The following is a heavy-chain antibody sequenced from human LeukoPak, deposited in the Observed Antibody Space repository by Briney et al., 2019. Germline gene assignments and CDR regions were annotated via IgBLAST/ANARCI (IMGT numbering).Heavy chain of an antibody. J-gene: IGHJ4*02. V-gene: IGHV3-53*01. D-gene: IGHD5-12*01. CDR2: IYSGGAT. Sequence: GGSLRLSCAASGFTVRTNYMGWVRQAPGKGLEWVSVIYSGGATYYADSMKGRFTISRDNSKNTLYLQMNSLRAEDTAVYYCAREKNDIVLTSYYFDYWGQGTLVTVSS. CDR1: GFTVRTNY. CDR3: AREKNDIVLTSYYFDY.